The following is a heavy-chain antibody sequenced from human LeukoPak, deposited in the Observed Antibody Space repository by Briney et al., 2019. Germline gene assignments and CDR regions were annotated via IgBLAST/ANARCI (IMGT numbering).Heavy chain of an antibody. J-gene: IGHJ4*01. D-gene: IGHD5-24*01. Sequence: SETLSLTCAVYGGSFSGYYWGWIRQPPGKGLEWIGEINHSGSTNYNPSLKSRVTISVDTSKNQFSLKLSSVTAADTAVYYCARSGSPSYKNAYFDYWGQGTLVTVSS. CDR3: ARSGSPSYKNAYFDY. CDR2: INHSGST. CDR1: GGSFSGYY. V-gene: IGHV4-34*01.